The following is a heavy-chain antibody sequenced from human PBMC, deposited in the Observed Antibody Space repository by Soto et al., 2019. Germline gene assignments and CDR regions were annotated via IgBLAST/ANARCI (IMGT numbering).Heavy chain of an antibody. V-gene: IGHV3-53*01. CDR3: ARAGYSSSWYYYGMDV. J-gene: IGHJ6*02. D-gene: IGHD6-13*01. CDR1: GFTVSSNY. CDR2: IYSGGST. Sequence: EVQLVESGGGLIQPGGSLRLSCAASGFTVSSNYMSWVRQAPGKGLEWGSVIYSGGSTYYADSVKGRFTISRDNSKNTLYLQMNSLRAEDTAVYYCARAGYSSSWYYYGMDVWGQGTTVTVSS.